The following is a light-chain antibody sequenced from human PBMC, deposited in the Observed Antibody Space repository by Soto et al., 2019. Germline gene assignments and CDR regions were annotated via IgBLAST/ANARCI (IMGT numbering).Light chain of an antibody. CDR1: QSINIW. Sequence: DIQLTQSPSTLSASVGDRVTITCRASQSINIWLAWYQQKPGKAPKLLMYKASSLEGGVPSTFSGSGSGTEVTLSISSLQPDDFATYYCQEYYSYPYTFGQGTKLEI. J-gene: IGKJ2*01. V-gene: IGKV1-5*03. CDR3: QEYYSYPYT. CDR2: KAS.